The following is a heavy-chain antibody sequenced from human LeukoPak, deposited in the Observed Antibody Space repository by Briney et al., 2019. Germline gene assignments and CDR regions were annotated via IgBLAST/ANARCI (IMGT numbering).Heavy chain of an antibody. J-gene: IGHJ4*02. V-gene: IGHV3-11*01. CDR2: ISSSGSTI. CDR1: GFTFSDYY. Sequence: GGSLRLSCAASGFTFSDYYMSWIRQAPGKGLEWVSYISSSGSTIYYADSVKGRFTISRDNAKNSLYLQMNSLKASDTAMYYCARRGTGFYDFLTGYYVSGDYFDYWGQGTLVTVSS. CDR3: ARRGTGFYDFLTGYYVSGDYFDY. D-gene: IGHD3-9*01.